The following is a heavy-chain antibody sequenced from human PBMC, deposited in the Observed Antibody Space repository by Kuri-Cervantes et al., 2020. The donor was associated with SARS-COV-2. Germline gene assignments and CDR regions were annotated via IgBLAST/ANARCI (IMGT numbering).Heavy chain of an antibody. CDR2: ITGSADGGNT. CDR1: GFSFSTYG. Sequence: GESLKISCVASGFSFSTYGMSWVRQAPGKGLEWVSSITGSADGGNTYHAESVKGPFTISRDNSKITLFLQMSSLRAEDTAMYYCANHYDGTYPIWGRGTLVTVSS. V-gene: IGHV3-23*01. J-gene: IGHJ4*02. D-gene: IGHD3-3*01. CDR3: ANHYDGTYPI.